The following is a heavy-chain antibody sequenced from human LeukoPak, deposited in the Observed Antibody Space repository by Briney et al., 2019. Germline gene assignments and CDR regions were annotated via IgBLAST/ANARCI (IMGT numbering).Heavy chain of an antibody. CDR3: ARVEGGRAKGWWFDP. D-gene: IGHD2-15*01. CDR1: GGSISSYY. V-gene: IGHV4-4*07. J-gene: IGHJ5*02. CDR2: IYTSGST. Sequence: KTSETLSLTCTVSGGSISSYYWSWIRQPAGKGLEWIGRIYTSGSTNYNPSLKSRVTMSVDTSKNQFSLKRSSVTAADTAVYYCARVEGGRAKGWWFDPWGQGTLVTVSS.